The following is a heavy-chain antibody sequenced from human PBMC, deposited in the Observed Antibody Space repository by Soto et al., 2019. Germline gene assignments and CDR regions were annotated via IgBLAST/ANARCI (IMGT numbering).Heavy chain of an antibody. Sequence: EVQLVESGGGLVKPGGSMRLSCAASGFTFSSYSINWVRKAPGKGLEWVSSISSSGDYIYYADSVKGRFTISRDNAKNSLFLQMNSLTAEDTAVYYCARDSNNLQYGMDVWGQVTTVSVSS. CDR1: GFTFSSYS. V-gene: IGHV3-21*01. J-gene: IGHJ6*02. CDR2: ISSSGDYI. CDR3: ARDSNNLQYGMDV. D-gene: IGHD4-4*01.